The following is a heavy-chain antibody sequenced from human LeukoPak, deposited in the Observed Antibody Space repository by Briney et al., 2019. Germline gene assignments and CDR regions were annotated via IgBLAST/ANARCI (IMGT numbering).Heavy chain of an antibody. CDR3: AKDIFTMVRGVVDY. D-gene: IGHD3-10*01. CDR1: GFTFSMYA. J-gene: IGHJ4*02. V-gene: IGHV3-23*01. Sequence: PGGSLRLSCAVSGFTFSMYAMAWVRQAPGKGLEWVSGISDNTYYADSVRGRFTISRDNSKNTLYLQMNSLRAEDTALYYCAKDIFTMVRGVVDYWGQGTLVTVSS. CDR2: ISDNT.